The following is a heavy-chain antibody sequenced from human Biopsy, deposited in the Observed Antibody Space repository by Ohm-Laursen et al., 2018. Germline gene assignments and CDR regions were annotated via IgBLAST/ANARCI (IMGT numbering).Heavy chain of an antibody. J-gene: IGHJ4*02. CDR1: SYTFTDYN. D-gene: IGHD2-8*01. CDR2: INCKTGAT. V-gene: IGHV1-2*02. CDR3: ARDPLNGHKHFDY. Sequence: SVKVSCKASSYTFTDYNTHWMRQAPGQGLEWLGYINCKTGATNYAQKFQGTVTMNRDTSISTAYLALGSLRSADTAIYYCARDPLNGHKHFDYWGQGSLVTVSS.